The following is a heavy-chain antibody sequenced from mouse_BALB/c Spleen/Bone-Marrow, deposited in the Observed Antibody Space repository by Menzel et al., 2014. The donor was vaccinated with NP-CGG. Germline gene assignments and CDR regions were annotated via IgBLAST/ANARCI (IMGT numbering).Heavy chain of an antibody. V-gene: IGHV7-3*02. CDR1: GFTFNDYY. D-gene: IGHD2-1*01. CDR2: IRNKANGYTT. J-gene: IGHJ3*01. CDR3: ARDIGNYVRFAY. Sequence: EVKVVESGGGLVQPGGSLRLSCATSGFTFNDYYMSWVRQPPGKALEWLGFIRNKANGYTTEYSASVKGRFTISRDNSQSILYLQMNTLRAEDSATYYCARDIGNYVRFAYWGQGTLVTVSA.